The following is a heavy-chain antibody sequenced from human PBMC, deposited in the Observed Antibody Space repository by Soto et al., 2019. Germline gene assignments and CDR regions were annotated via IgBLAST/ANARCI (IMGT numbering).Heavy chain of an antibody. CDR3: ARGPSGDKVDS. Sequence: SETLSLTCTFSGGSISSGGYYWSWIRQHPGKGLEWIGYIYYSGSTYYNPSLKSRVTISVDTSKSQLSLTLSSVSAADTAVYYCARGPSGDKVDSWGQGTLVTVSS. V-gene: IGHV4-30-4*08. D-gene: IGHD7-27*01. CDR2: IYYSGST. CDR1: GGSISSGGYY. J-gene: IGHJ4*02.